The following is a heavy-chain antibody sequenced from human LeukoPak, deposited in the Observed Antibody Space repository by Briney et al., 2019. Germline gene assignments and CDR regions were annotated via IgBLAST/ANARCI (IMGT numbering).Heavy chain of an antibody. CDR3: AXXXXSGGSCYNWFDP. Sequence: SVKVSCKASGGTFSSYAISWVRQAPGLGLEWMGRIIPILGIANYAQKFQGRVTITADKSTSTAYMELSSLRSEDTAVYYCAXXXXSGGSCYNWFDPWGQGTLVTVSS. V-gene: IGHV1-69*04. CDR2: IIPILGIA. J-gene: IGHJ5*02. CDR1: GGTFSSYA. D-gene: IGHD2-15*01.